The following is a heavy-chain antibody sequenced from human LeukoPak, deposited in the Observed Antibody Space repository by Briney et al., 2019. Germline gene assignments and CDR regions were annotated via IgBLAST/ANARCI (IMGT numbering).Heavy chain of an antibody. CDR3: AKGVNYGDYWGGAFDI. Sequence: GGSLRLSCAASGFTFSSYWMSWVRQAPGKGLVWVSRISSDGSRVTYADSVKGRFTISRDNAKNTLYLQMNSLRAEDTAVYYCAKGVNYGDYWGGAFDIWGQGTMVTVSS. CDR1: GFTFSSYW. D-gene: IGHD4-17*01. V-gene: IGHV3-74*01. CDR2: ISSDGSRV. J-gene: IGHJ3*02.